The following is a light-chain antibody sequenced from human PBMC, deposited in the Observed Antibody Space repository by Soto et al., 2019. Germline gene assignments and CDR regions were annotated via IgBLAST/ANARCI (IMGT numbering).Light chain of an antibody. Sequence: IRMTQSPSSVSASXGDTVTIHCRASQGIRNAIGRYPQTPGNAPKLXXYDASTLQARGPPSFSGSGSATDFTPPISSLQPEDFASYYCLQDYTYPWTFGQGTKVDIK. J-gene: IGKJ1*01. CDR2: DAS. CDR1: QGIRNA. CDR3: LQDYTYPWT. V-gene: IGKV1-6*01.